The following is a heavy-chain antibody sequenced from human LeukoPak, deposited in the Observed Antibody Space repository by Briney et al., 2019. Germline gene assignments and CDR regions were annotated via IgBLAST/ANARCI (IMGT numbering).Heavy chain of an antibody. D-gene: IGHD3-16*01. Sequence: SQTLSLTCTVSGGSISSGGYYWSWIRQHPGKGLEWIGYIYYSGSTYYNPSLKSRVTISVDTSKNQFSLKLSSVTAAVTAVYYCARGSLMITFGGVTNAFDYWGQGTLVTVSS. J-gene: IGHJ4*02. V-gene: IGHV4-31*03. CDR2: IYYSGST. CDR3: ARGSLMITFGGVTNAFDY. CDR1: GGSISSGGYY.